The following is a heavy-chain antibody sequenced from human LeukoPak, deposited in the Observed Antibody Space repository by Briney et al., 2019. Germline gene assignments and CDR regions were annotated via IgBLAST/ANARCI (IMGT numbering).Heavy chain of an antibody. V-gene: IGHV3-23*01. CDR1: GFTFSTYA. J-gene: IGHJ6*02. Sequence: GGSLRLSCAASGFTFSTYAMTWVRQAPGKGLEWVSGISARGDIRNYADSVKGRFTISRDNSKNTLYLQMNSLRAEDTAVYYCARDPQGYCSSTSCPHYYGMDVWGQGTTVTVSS. CDR3: ARDPQGYCSSTSCPHYYGMDV. D-gene: IGHD2-2*01. CDR2: ISARGDIR.